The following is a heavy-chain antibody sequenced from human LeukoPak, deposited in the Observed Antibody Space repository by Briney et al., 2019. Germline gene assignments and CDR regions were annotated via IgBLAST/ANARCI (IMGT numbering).Heavy chain of an antibody. D-gene: IGHD2-15*01. CDR2: IWYDGSNK. V-gene: IGHV3-33*01. CDR3: ARDWGYRSGGSCYFFDY. Sequence: PGRSLRLSCAASGFTFSSYGMHWVRQAPGKGLEWVAVIWYDGSNKYYADSVKGRFTISRDNSKNTLYLQMNSLRAEDTAVYYCARDWGYRSGGSCYFFDYWGQGTLVTVSS. J-gene: IGHJ4*02. CDR1: GFTFSSYG.